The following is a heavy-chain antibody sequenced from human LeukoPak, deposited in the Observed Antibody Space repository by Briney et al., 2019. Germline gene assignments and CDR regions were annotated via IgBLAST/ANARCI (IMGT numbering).Heavy chain of an antibody. CDR3: ARGPATFYYYDSSGYPDY. CDR2: ISSNGGST. D-gene: IGHD3-22*01. J-gene: IGHJ4*02. V-gene: IGHV3-64*01. CDR1: GFTFSSYA. Sequence: GGFLRLSCAASGFTFSSYAMHWVRQAPGKGLEYVSAISSNGGSTYYANSVKGRFTISRDNSKNTLYLQMGSLRAEDMAVYYCARGPATFYYYDSSGYPDYWGQGTLVTVSS.